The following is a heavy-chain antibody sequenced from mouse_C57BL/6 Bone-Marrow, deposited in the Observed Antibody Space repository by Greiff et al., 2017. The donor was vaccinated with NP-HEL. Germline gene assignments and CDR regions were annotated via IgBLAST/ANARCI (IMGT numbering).Heavy chain of an antibody. CDR2: SRNNATDYTT. CDR3: ARDAYGDYYAMDY. V-gene: IGHV7-1*01. J-gene: IGHJ4*01. CDR1: GFTFSDFY. D-gene: IGHD1-1*02. Sequence: EVKVVESGGGLVQSGRSLRLSCATSGFTFSDFYMEWVRQAPGKGLECIAASRNNATDYTTEYSASVKGRFIVSRDTSQSIRYLQMNALRAEDTAIYYCARDAYGDYYAMDYWGQGTSVTVSS.